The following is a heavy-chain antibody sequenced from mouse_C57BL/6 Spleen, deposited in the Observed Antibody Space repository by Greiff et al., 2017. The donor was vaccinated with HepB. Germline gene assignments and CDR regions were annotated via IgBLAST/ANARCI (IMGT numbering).Heavy chain of an antibody. Sequence: EVQLVESGEGLVKPGGSLKLSCAASGFTFSSYAMSWVRQTPEKRLEWVAYISSGGDYIYYADTVKGRFTISRDNARNTLYLQMSSLKSEDTAMYYWTRGVSLYYGNYAWFAYWGQGTLVTVAA. D-gene: IGHD2-1*01. V-gene: IGHV5-9-1*02. CDR1: GFTFSSYA. J-gene: IGHJ3*01. CDR3: TRGVSLYYGNYAWFAY. CDR2: ISSGGDYI.